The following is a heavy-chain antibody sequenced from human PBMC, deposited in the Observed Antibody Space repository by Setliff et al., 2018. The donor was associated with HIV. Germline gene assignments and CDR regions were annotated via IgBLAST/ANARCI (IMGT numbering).Heavy chain of an antibody. V-gene: IGHV3-21*01. CDR2: ISTSSIYI. CDR3: ARDDGNWNQGIDS. CDR1: GFTFSSYA. D-gene: IGHD1-1*01. J-gene: IGHJ4*02. Sequence: PGGSLRLSCAASGFTFSSYAMNWVRQAPGKGLEWVSSISTSSIYIYYADSVKGRFTISRDNAQKSLHLQMNSLRADDTAVYYCARDDGNWNQGIDSWGQGTLVTVSS.